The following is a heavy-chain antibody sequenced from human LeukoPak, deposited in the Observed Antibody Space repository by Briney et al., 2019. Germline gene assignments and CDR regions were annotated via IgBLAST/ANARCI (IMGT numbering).Heavy chain of an antibody. D-gene: IGHD6-19*01. Sequence: PSETLSLTCTVSGGSISSGSYYWSWIRQPPGKGLEWIGYIYYSGSTNYNPSLKSRVTISVDTSKNQFSLKLSSVTAADTAVYYCASSGGSGWYGRWGQGTLVTVSS. CDR2: IYYSGST. CDR1: GGSISSGSYY. V-gene: IGHV4-61*01. CDR3: ASSGGSGWYGR. J-gene: IGHJ4*02.